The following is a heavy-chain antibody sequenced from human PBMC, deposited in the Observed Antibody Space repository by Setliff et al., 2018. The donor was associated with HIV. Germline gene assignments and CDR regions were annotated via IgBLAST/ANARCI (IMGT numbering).Heavy chain of an antibody. Sequence: GGSLRLSCAASEFTLSGYSMSWVRQVPGKGLEWVSAIDPSGSRIFYSDSVKGRFTISRDNSNNTLYLQMNSLRPDDTAVYYCASARIPTGGTSTSFDYCGQGTLVTSPQ. V-gene: IGHV3-23*01. CDR1: EFTLSGYS. CDR3: ASARIPTGGTSTSFDY. J-gene: IGHJ4*02. CDR2: IDPSGSRI. D-gene: IGHD1-1*01.